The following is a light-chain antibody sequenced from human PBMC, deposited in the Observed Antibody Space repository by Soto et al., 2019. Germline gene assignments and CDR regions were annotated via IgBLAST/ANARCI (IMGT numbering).Light chain of an antibody. CDR1: SGDIGSYDR. V-gene: IGLV2-14*01. J-gene: IGLJ1*01. CDR2: EVT. Sequence: LTQPASVSGSPGQSITISCTGTSGDIGSYDRVSWYQQHPGKAPKLIIYEVTDRPSGVSNRFSGSKSGNTASLTISGLQAEDEAEYYCSSYTNINTRACVFGTGTKVTVL. CDR3: SSYTNINTRACV.